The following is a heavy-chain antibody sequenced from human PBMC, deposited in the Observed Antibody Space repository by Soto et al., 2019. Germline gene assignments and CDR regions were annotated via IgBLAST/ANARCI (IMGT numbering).Heavy chain of an antibody. D-gene: IGHD3-10*01. CDR1: GFTFSNYG. J-gene: IGHJ5*02. Sequence: QVQLVESGGGVVQPGRSLRLSCAASGFTFSNYGMHWVRQAPGKGLEWVAFISSDGGIKYYADSVKGRFTISRDNSKNTLDLELNSLQPVDTAVYFCAKHQGTWAGWFDPRGLGTLVTVSS. CDR2: ISSDGGIK. V-gene: IGHV3-30*18. CDR3: AKHQGTWAGWFDP.